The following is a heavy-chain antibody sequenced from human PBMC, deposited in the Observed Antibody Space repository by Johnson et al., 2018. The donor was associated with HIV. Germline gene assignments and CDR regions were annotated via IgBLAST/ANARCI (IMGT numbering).Heavy chain of an antibody. Sequence: VQLVESGGGVVQPGRSLRLSCAASGFTFNNYGMHWVRQAPGEGLEWVGVIWYDGSKGYYGDSVKGRFTISRDNAKNSMYLQMNSLRGEDTAVYYCARVWVVEVARGAFDIWGQGTMVTVSS. CDR2: IWYDGSKG. D-gene: IGHD2-15*01. CDR1: GFTFNNYG. CDR3: ARVWVVEVARGAFDI. J-gene: IGHJ3*02. V-gene: IGHV3-33*01.